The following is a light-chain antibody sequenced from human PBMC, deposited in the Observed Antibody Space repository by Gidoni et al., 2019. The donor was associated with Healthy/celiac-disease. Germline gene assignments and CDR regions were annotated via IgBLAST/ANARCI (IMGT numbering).Light chain of an antibody. CDR1: QGISSA. Sequence: AIQLTQSPSSLSASVGDRVTITCRASQGISSALAWYQQKPGKAPKLLIYDASSLESGVPSRFSGSGSGTDCTLTISSLQPEDFATYYCQQFNSYPLFGGGTKVEIK. CDR2: DAS. V-gene: IGKV1-13*02. CDR3: QQFNSYPL. J-gene: IGKJ4*01.